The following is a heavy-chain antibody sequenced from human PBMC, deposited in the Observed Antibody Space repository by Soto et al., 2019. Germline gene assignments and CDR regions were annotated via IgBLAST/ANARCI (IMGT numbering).Heavy chain of an antibody. CDR2: IWYDGSNK. CDR3: ARDKISPYYYDGMDV. J-gene: IGHJ6*02. Sequence: GGSLRLSCAASGFTFSSYGMHWVRQAPGKGLEWVAVIWYDGSNKYYADSVKGRFTISRGNSKNTLYLQMNSLRAEDTAVYYCARDKISPYYYDGMDVWGQGTTVTVS. V-gene: IGHV3-33*01. CDR1: GFTFSSYG.